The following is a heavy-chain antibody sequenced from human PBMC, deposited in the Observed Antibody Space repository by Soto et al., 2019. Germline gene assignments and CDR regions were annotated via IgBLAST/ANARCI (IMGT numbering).Heavy chain of an antibody. CDR3: TTRASHYYDSSGYYGPFDY. D-gene: IGHD3-22*01. CDR2: IRTKGNGGTP. Sequence: LRLSCTASGFIFGDYTMSWFRQAPGKGLEWVGFIRTKGNGGTPEYAASVKGRFSISRDDSKSIAYLQMNSLKTEDTAVYYCTTRASHYYDSSGYYGPFDYWGQGTLVTVSS. CDR1: GFIFGDYT. V-gene: IGHV3-49*03. J-gene: IGHJ4*02.